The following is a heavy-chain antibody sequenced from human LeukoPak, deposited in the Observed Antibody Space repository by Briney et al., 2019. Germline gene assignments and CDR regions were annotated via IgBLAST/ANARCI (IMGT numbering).Heavy chain of an antibody. Sequence: SETLSLTCTVSGDSINSGNYFWSWIRQHPGKGLEWIGYIYFSGSTYYNPSLKSRVTISVDTSKNQFSLKLSSVTAADTAVYYCAGRRIGSSQVDYWGQGTLVTVSS. J-gene: IGHJ4*02. V-gene: IGHV4-31*03. CDR1: GDSINSGNYF. D-gene: IGHD6-6*01. CDR3: AGRRIGSSQVDY. CDR2: IYFSGST.